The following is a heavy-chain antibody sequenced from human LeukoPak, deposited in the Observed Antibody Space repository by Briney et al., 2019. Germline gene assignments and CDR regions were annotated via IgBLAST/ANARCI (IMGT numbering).Heavy chain of an antibody. D-gene: IGHD3-22*01. J-gene: IGHJ4*02. CDR2: ITRSSHYI. V-gene: IGHV3-21*01. Sequence: PGGSLRLSCAASGFTFSSYSMNWVRQAPGKGLQWVSSITRSSHYIYYADSMKGRFTISRDNARNSLYLQMDSQRAEDTAVYYCARALYDSSGYYSHFDYWGQGTLVTVPS. CDR1: GFTFSSYS. CDR3: ARALYDSSGYYSHFDY.